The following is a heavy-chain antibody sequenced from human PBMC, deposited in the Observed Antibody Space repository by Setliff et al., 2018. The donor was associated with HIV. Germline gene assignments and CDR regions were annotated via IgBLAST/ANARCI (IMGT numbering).Heavy chain of an antibody. CDR2: IYYSGTT. V-gene: IGHV4-31*03. D-gene: IGHD3-3*01. CDR1: GGSISSGGYY. Sequence: PSETLSLTCTVSGGSISSGGYYWSWIRQHPGKGLEWIGYIYYSGTTYYNPSLKSRVTVSVDTSKNQFSLKLSSVTAADTAVYYCARDRGRVVGFDYWGQGTLVTVS. CDR3: ARDRGRVVGFDY. J-gene: IGHJ4*02.